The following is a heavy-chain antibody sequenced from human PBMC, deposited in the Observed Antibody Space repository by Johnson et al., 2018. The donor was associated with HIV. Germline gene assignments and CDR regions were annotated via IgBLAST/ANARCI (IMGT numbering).Heavy chain of an antibody. CDR1: GFTFSSYA. D-gene: IGHD3-22*01. CDR3: ARSRAAYYYDSSGYYSAFDI. Sequence: VQLVESGGGLVKPGGSLRLSCAASGFTFSSYAMSWVRQAPGKGLEWVSAISGSGGSTYYADSVKGRFTISRDNSKNTLYLQMNSLRAEDTAVYYCARSRAAYYYDSSGYYSAFDIWGQGTMVTVSS. V-gene: IGHV3-23*04. CDR2: ISGSGGST. J-gene: IGHJ3*02.